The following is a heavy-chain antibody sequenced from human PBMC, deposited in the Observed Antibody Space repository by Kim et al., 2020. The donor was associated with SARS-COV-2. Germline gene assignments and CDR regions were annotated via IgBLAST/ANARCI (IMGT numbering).Heavy chain of an antibody. CDR3: ARDIGVAGFDP. D-gene: IGHD6-19*01. CDR2: IKPDGSEK. V-gene: IGHV3-7*01. J-gene: IGHJ5*02. Sequence: GGSLRLSCAASGFTFSNYWMSWVRQVPGKGLEWVANIKPDGSEKYYVDSVKGRFTISRDNAKNSLYLQMNSLRAEDTAVYCCARDIGVAGFDPWGHGTLVTVSS. CDR1: GFTFSNYW.